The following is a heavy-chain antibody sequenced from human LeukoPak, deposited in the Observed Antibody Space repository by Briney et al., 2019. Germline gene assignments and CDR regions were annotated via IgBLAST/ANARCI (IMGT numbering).Heavy chain of an antibody. CDR1: GGSISSYY. D-gene: IGHD6-13*01. V-gene: IGHV4-4*07. CDR2: IYTSGST. J-gene: IGHJ5*02. Sequence: SETLSLTCTVSGGSISSYYWSWIRQPAGKGLEWIGRIYTSGSTNYNPSLKSRVTMSVDTSKNQFSLKLSSVTAADTAVYYCARDGGRGIAAAGTWFDPWGQGTLVTVSS. CDR3: ARDGGRGIAAAGTWFDP.